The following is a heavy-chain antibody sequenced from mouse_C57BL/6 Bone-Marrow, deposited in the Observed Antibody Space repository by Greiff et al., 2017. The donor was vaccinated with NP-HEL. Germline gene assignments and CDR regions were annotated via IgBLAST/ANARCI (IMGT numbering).Heavy chain of an antibody. CDR2: IHPNSGST. Sequence: QVQLQQPGAELVKPGASVKLSCKASGYTFTSYWMHWVKQRPGQGLEWIGMIHPNSGSTNYNEKFKSKATLTVDKSSSTAYMQLSSLTSEDSAVYYCARFYGSLYWYFDVWGTGTTVTVSS. CDR3: ARFYGSLYWYFDV. CDR1: GYTFTSYW. J-gene: IGHJ1*03. D-gene: IGHD1-1*01. V-gene: IGHV1-64*01.